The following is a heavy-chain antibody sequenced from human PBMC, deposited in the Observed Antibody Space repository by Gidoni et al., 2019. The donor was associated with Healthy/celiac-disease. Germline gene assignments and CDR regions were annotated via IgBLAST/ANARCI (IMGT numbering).Heavy chain of an antibody. V-gene: IGHV1-2*02. D-gene: IGHD6-13*01. CDR1: GYTFTGYY. CDR2: INPNSGGT. CDR3: ARVGFVYSSSWAELDY. Sequence: QVQLVQSGAEVKKPGASVKVSCKASGYTFTGYYRHWVRQAPGQGLEWTGWINPNSGGTNYAQKFQGRVTMTRDTSISTAYMELSRLRSDDTAVYYCARVGFVYSSSWAELDYWGQGTLVTVSS. J-gene: IGHJ4*02.